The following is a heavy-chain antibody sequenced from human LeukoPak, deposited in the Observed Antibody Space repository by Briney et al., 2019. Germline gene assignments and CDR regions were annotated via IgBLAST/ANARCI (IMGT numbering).Heavy chain of an antibody. CDR1: GFTFSSYS. D-gene: IGHD6-13*01. V-gene: IGHV3-21*01. CDR2: ISSSSGYI. CDR3: AREAAGTGDY. J-gene: IGHJ4*02. Sequence: GGSLRLSCAASGFTFSSYSMNWVRQAPGGGLEWVSSISSSSGYIYYADSVKGRFTISRDNAKNSLYLQMNSLRAEDTAVYYCAREAAGTGDYWGQGTLVTVSS.